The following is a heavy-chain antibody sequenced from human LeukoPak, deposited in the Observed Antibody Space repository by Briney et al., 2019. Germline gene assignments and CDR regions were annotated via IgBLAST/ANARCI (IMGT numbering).Heavy chain of an antibody. CDR1: GGSISSSSYY. J-gene: IGHJ4*02. CDR2: IYHTGIT. V-gene: IGHV4-39*07. D-gene: IGHD3-22*01. CDR3: AEEPHYYDSIGYAM. Sequence: PSETLSLTCTVSGGSISSSSYYWGWIRQPPGKGLEWIGSIYHTGITYNNPSLQTRVTMSVDTSKNQFSLKLRSVTAADTAVYYCAEEPHYYDSIGYAMWGQGTLVTVSS.